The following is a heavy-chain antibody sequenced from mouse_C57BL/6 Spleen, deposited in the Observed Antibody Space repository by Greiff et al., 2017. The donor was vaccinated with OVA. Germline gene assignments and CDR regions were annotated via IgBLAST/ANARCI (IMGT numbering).Heavy chain of an antibody. J-gene: IGHJ4*01. D-gene: IGHD1-1*01. V-gene: IGHV3-6*01. CDR3: ASPRYGSSYVNYYAMDY. CDR2: ISYDGSN. CDR1: GYSITSGYY. Sequence: ESGPGLVKPSQSLSLTCSVTGYSITSGYYWNWIRQFPGNKLEWMGYISYDGSNNYNPSLKNLISITRDTSKNQFFLKLNSVTTEDTATYYCASPRYGSSYVNYYAMDYWGQGTSVTVSS.